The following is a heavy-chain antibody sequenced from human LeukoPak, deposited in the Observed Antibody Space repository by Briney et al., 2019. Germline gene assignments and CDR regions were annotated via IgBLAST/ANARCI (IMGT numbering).Heavy chain of an antibody. D-gene: IGHD4-17*01. J-gene: IGHJ4*02. CDR2: IWYDGSNK. CDR3: AKSRGGGDYGEYFDY. CDR1: GFTFSSYG. Sequence: GGSLRLSCAASGFTFSSYGMHWVRQAPGKGLEWVAVIWYDGSNKYYADSVKGRFTISRDNSKSTLYLQMNSLRAEDTAVYYCAKSRGGGDYGEYFDYWGQGTLVTVSS. V-gene: IGHV3-33*06.